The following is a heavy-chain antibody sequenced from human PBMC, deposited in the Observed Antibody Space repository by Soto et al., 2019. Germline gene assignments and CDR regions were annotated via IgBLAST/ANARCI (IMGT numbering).Heavy chain of an antibody. D-gene: IGHD3-9*01. CDR1: GGSFSSSSYY. CDR3: GRLEGLATISYYFDY. Sequence: PAETLSPTCTVSGGSFSSSSYYWGWVRQPPGKGLEWIGSVYYSGSTYYNPSLESRVTISVDKSKNQFSLKLMSLSAADTAVYYCGRLEGLATISYYFDYWGQGALVTVSS. J-gene: IGHJ4*02. CDR2: VYYSGST. V-gene: IGHV4-39*01.